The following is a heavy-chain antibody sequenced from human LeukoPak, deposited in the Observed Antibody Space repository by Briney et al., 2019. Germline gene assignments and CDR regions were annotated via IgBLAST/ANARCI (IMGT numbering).Heavy chain of an antibody. CDR1: GYTFTSYG. Sequence: GASVKVSCKASGYTFTSYGISWVRQAPGQGLEWMGWISGYNDNTNYAQKFQGRVTMTTDTSTSTAYMELRSLRSDDTAVYYCARVRPLGYCSSTSCHPDYWGQGTLVTVSS. CDR3: ARVRPLGYCSSTSCHPDY. D-gene: IGHD2-2*01. J-gene: IGHJ4*02. CDR2: ISGYNDNT. V-gene: IGHV1-18*01.